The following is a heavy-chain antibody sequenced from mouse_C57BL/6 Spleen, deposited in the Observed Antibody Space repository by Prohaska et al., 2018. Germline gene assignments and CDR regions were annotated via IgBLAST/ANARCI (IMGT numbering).Heavy chain of an antibody. D-gene: IGHD1-1*01. Sequence: QVQLQQPGAELVRPGASVTLSCKASGYTFTDYEMPWVKQTPVHGLEWIGAIDPETGGTAYNQKFKGKAILTADKSSSTAYMELRSLTSEDSAVYYCTRSNYYGRSPSYFDVWGTGTTVTVSS. CDR3: TRSNYYGRSPSYFDV. J-gene: IGHJ1*03. CDR1: GYTFTDYE. V-gene: IGHV1-15*01. CDR2: IDPETGGT.